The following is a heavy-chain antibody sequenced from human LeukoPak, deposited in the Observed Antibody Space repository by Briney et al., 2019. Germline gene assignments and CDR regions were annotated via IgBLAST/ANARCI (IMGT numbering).Heavy chain of an antibody. Sequence: ASVKVSCKASGYTFTSYDINWVRQATGQGLEWMGWMNPNSGNTGYAQKFQGRVTITRNTSISTAYMELSSLRSEDTAVYYCAKTRVGSYYGYYYYYYMDVWGKGTTVTVSS. D-gene: IGHD1-26*01. CDR3: AKTRVGSYYGYYYYYYMDV. J-gene: IGHJ6*03. CDR2: MNPNSGNT. CDR1: GYTFTSYD. V-gene: IGHV1-8*03.